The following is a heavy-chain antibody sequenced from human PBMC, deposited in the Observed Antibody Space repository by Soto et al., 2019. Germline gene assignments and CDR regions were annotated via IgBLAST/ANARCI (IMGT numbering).Heavy chain of an antibody. CDR3: AGRIAAAGTGIP. Sequence: ASVKVSCKASGGTFSSYTISWVRQAPGQGLEWMGWIIASLGNTNYAQKFQGRVTITRDTSASTAYLELSSLRAEDTAVYYCAGRIAAAGTGIPWGQGTLVTVSS. CDR1: GGTFSSYT. CDR2: IIASLGNT. D-gene: IGHD6-13*01. J-gene: IGHJ5*02. V-gene: IGHV1-69*02.